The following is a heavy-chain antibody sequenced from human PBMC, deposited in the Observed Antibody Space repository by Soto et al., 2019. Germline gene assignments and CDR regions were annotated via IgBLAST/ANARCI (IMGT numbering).Heavy chain of an antibody. CDR1: GYTFTSYG. V-gene: IGHV1-18*01. CDR3: ARERYCSSTSCFYYYYYGMDV. D-gene: IGHD2-2*01. J-gene: IGHJ6*02. CDR2: ISAYNGNT. Sequence: QVQLVQSGAEVKKPGASVKVSCKASGYTFTSYGISWVRQAPGQGLEWMGWISAYNGNTNYAQKLQGRVTMTTDTSTSTAYMELRSLRSDDTAVYYCARERYCSSTSCFYYYYYGMDVWGQGTTVTVSS.